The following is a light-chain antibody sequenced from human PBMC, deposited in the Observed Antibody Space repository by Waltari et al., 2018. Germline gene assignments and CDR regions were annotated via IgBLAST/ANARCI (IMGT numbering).Light chain of an antibody. J-gene: IGKJ1*01. CDR3: HQYFAIPWT. V-gene: IGKV4-1*01. CDR1: QSVFYSSNSKTH. Sequence: DILMTQSPDSLAVSLGERATINCTSSQSVFYSSNSKTHLAWYQQRSGQPPELLIFWASTRKSGVPDRFIGSGSGTDFTLSITSLQAEDVAIYFCHQYFAIPWTFGQGTKVEVK. CDR2: WAS.